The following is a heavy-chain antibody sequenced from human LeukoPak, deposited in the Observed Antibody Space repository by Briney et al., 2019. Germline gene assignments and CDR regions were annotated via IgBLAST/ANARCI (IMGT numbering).Heavy chain of an antibody. CDR1: GYTFTSYY. J-gene: IGHJ4*02. CDR3: AREDNSGWPLIFDY. D-gene: IGHD6-19*01. Sequence: GASVTVSCKASGYTFTSYYMHWVRQAPGQGLEWMGIINPSGGSTSYAQKFQGRVTMTRDMSTSTVYMELSSLRSDDTAVYYCAREDNSGWPLIFDYWGQGTLVTVSS. V-gene: IGHV1-46*01. CDR2: INPSGGST.